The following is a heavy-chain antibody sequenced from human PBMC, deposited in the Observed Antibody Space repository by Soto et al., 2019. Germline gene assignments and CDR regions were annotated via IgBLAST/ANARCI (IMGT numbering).Heavy chain of an antibody. V-gene: IGHV3-7*01. J-gene: IGHJ3*02. CDR2: IKQDGSEK. Sequence: PGGSLRLSCAATGFIFSSYWMSWVRQAPGKGLEWVANIKQDGSEKYYVDTAKGRFTISRDNAKNSLNLQMNSLRAEDTAVYYCARGFNSALDIWGQGKMVTVSS. CDR1: GFIFSSYW. CDR3: ARGFNSALDI.